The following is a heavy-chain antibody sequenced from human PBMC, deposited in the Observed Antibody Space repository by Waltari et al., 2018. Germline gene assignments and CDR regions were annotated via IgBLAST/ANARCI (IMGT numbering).Heavy chain of an antibody. J-gene: IGHJ6*02. Sequence: VQLVQSGAEVKKPGESLKISCKGSGYTFTGYYMHWVRQAPGQGLEWMGRINPNSGGTNYAQKFQGRVTMTRDTSISTAYMELSRLRSDDTAVYYCARTGDYYYYYGMDVWGQGTTVTVS. CDR3: ARTGDYYYYYGMDV. V-gene: IGHV1-2*06. CDR2: INPNSGGT. CDR1: GYTFTGYY.